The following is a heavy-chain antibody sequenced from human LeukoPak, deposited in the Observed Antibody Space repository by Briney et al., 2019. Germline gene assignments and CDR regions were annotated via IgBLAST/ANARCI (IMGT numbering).Heavy chain of an antibody. J-gene: IGHJ4*02. CDR3: ARDNGWSADF. Sequence: GGSLRLSCAGSGFTFSNYAMGWVRQAPGKGLEWVSAISGSGDRTYYVDSVKGRFTISRDNSKDMLYLQMNSLRAEDTAVYYCARDNGWSADFWGQGTLVTVSS. CDR2: ISGSGDRT. CDR1: GFTFSNYA. D-gene: IGHD2-15*01. V-gene: IGHV3-23*01.